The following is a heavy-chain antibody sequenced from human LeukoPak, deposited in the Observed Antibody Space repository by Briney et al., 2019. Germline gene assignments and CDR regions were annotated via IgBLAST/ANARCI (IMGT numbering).Heavy chain of an antibody. D-gene: IGHD4-17*01. CDR3: ANHHYDGDYVPVDY. CDR2: IRYDGSNK. J-gene: IGHJ4*02. V-gene: IGHV3-30*02. CDR1: GFTFTSYG. Sequence: GGSLRLSCAASGFTFTSYGMPSVGQAPGKGLEWVAFIRYDGSNKYYADSVKGRFTISRDNSKNTLYLQMSSLRAEDTAVYYCANHHYDGDYVPVDYWGQGTLVTVSS.